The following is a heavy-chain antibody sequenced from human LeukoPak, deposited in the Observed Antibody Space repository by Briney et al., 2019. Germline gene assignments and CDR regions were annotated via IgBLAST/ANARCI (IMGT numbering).Heavy chain of an antibody. V-gene: IGHV1-2*02. Sequence: GASVKFSCKASGYTFTGYYMHWVRQAPGQGLEWMGWINPNSGGTNYAQKFQGRVTMTTDTSTSTAYMELRSLRSDDTAMYYCARVDSGRYYGHDYWGQGTLVTVTS. CDR2: INPNSGGT. CDR1: GYTFTGYY. J-gene: IGHJ4*02. CDR3: ARVDSGRYYGHDY. D-gene: IGHD1-26*01.